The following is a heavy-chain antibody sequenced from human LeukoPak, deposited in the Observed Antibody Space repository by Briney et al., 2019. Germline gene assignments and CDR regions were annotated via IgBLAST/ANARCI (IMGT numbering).Heavy chain of an antibody. Sequence: SETLSLTCTVSGGSIFSTSFYWGWIRQPLGKGLEWIGSMYYDGTTYHNPSLKSRITISVDTSNSQFSLRLTSVTAADTAVYFCARRSDSGSDDGEDYFDSWGQGTLVTVSS. J-gene: IGHJ4*02. CDR2: MYYDGTT. D-gene: IGHD1-26*01. CDR1: GGSIFSTSFY. CDR3: ARRSDSGSDDGEDYFDS. V-gene: IGHV4-39*01.